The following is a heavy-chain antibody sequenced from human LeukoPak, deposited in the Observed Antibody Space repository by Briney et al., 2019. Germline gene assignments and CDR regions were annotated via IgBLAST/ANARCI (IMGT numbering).Heavy chain of an antibody. V-gene: IGHV4-4*07. Sequence: PSETLSLTCTVSGGSMSRYYWSWIRQPAGKGLEWIGRIYTSGGTNYNPSLKSRVTMSVDTSRNQFSLSLRSVTAADTAVYYCARVRYEGFDPWGQGTLVTVSS. CDR2: IYTSGGT. CDR1: GGSMSRYY. CDR3: ARVRYEGFDP. J-gene: IGHJ5*02. D-gene: IGHD3-3*01.